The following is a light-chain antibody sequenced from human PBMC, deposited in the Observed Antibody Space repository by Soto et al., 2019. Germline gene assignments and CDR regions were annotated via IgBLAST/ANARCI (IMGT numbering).Light chain of an antibody. V-gene: IGLV2-14*01. CDR2: EVS. CDR3: SSYTSSSTLV. J-gene: IGLJ2*01. Sequence: QSVLTQPASVSGSTGQSITISCTGTSSDVGGYNYVSWYQQHPGKAPKLMIYEVSNRPSGVSNRFSGSKSGNTASLTISGLQSEYEADYYCSSYTSSSTLVFGGGTKLTVL. CDR1: SSDVGGYNY.